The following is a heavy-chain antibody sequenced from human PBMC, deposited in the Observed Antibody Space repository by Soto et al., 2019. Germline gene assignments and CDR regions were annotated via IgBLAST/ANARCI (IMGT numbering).Heavy chain of an antibody. V-gene: IGHV3-30*18. CDR1: GFTFSSYG. CDR3: AKDVLTTATTSMDYFDY. J-gene: IGHJ4*02. D-gene: IGHD4-17*01. Sequence: GGSLRLSCAASGFTFSSYGMHWVRQAPGKGLEWVAVISYDGSNKYYADSVKGRFTISRDNSKNTLYLQMNSLRAEDTAVYYCAKDVLTTATTSMDYFDYWGQGTLVTVSS. CDR2: ISYDGSNK.